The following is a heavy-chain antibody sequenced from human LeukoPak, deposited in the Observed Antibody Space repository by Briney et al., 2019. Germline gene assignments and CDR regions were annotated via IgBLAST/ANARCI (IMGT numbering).Heavy chain of an antibody. CDR3: ARALAVAGTGGFDP. CDR1: GFTFSSYW. J-gene: IGHJ3*01. CDR2: INSDGSST. V-gene: IGHV3-74*01. D-gene: IGHD6-19*01. Sequence: PGGSLRLSCAASGFTFSSYWMHWVRQAPGKGLVWVSRINSDGSSTSYADSVKGRFTISRDNAKNTLYLQMSSLRADDTAVYYCARALAVAGTGGFDPWGLGTMVTVSS.